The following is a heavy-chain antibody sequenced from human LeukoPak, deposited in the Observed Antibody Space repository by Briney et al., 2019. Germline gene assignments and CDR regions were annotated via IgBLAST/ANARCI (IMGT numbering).Heavy chain of an antibody. CDR3: ARDIIRGQSDFDY. V-gene: IGHV3-7*01. D-gene: IGHD6-25*01. J-gene: IGHJ4*02. Sequence: GGSLRLSCVASGFTFGNYWMSWVRQAPGKGLEFVGNIEDDGDQKNYVDSVRGRFTISRDNVKNSLYLQMNSLRVEDTAVYYCARDIIRGQSDFDYWGQGVLVTVSS. CDR2: IEDDGDQK. CDR1: GFTFGNYW.